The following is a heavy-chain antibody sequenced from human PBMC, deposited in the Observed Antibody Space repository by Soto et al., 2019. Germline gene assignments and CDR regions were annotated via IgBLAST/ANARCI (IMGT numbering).Heavy chain of an antibody. J-gene: IGHJ4*02. Sequence: PGGSLRLSCAASGFSFVNYAMNWVRQAPGKGLEWVSGLSGSGTSTYYADSVKGRITISRDNSRDPLFLQMNSLAADDTAVYYCAKATTNGGWFNPFDSWGQGALVTGSS. CDR2: LSGSGTST. D-gene: IGHD6-19*01. V-gene: IGHV3-23*01. CDR1: GFSFVNYA. CDR3: AKATTNGGWFNPFDS.